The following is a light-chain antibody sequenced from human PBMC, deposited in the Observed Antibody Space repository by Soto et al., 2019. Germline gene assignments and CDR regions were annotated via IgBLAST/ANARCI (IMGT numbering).Light chain of an antibody. CDR3: SSYTTSNTRQIV. V-gene: IGLV2-14*03. J-gene: IGLJ1*01. Sequence: QTGLTQPDSMSGSPPQAMTITCTGTSHDVGGHNYVSWYQHHPGKAPKLMIYDVSNRPSGVSNRFSGSKSGNTASLTISGLQPEDEADYYCSSYTTSNTRQIVFGTGT. CDR1: SHDVGGHNY. CDR2: DVS.